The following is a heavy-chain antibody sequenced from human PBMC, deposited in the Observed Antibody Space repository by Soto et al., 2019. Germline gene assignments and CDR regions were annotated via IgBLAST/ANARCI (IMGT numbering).Heavy chain of an antibody. D-gene: IGHD3-16*01. Sequence: EVQLLDSGGGLVQPGGSLRLSCEASGFTFSSSDMCWVRQAPGKGLEWISSITTSGDTTHYADSVKGRFTISRDNSKNPLYLQMNSLRAAAPAVFFCAKGGGGDHGDWGQGSPVAVSS. CDR2: ITTSGDTT. V-gene: IGHV3-23*01. CDR3: AKGGGGDHGD. J-gene: IGHJ4*02. CDR1: GFTFSSSD.